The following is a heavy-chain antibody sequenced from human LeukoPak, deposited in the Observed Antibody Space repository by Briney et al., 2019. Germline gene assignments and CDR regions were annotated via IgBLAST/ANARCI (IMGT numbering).Heavy chain of an antibody. D-gene: IGHD3-22*01. CDR1: GYTFTGYY. V-gene: IGHV1-2*02. J-gene: IGHJ4*02. Sequence: ASVKVSCKASGYTFTGYYMHWVRQAPGQGLEWMGWINPNSGGTNYAQKFQGRVTMTRDTSISTAYMELSRLRSDDTAVYYCARDYYDSSGYLVYWGQGTLVTVSS. CDR3: ARDYYDSSGYLVY. CDR2: INPNSGGT.